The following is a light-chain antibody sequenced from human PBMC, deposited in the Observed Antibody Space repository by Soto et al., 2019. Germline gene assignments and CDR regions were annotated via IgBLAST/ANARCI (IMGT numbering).Light chain of an antibody. CDR2: TNN. CDR3: AAWEDSLNGVV. V-gene: IGLV1-44*01. J-gene: IGLJ2*01. Sequence: QSVLTQPPSASGTPGQRVTISCSGSSSNIGSNAVNWYQQVPGTAPKLLMYTNNQRPSGVPDRFSGSKSGTSASLAISGLQSEDGADYNCAAWEDSLNGVVFGEGTKLTV. CDR1: SSNIGSNA.